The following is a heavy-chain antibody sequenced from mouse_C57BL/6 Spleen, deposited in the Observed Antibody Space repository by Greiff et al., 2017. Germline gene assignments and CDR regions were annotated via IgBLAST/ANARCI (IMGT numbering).Heavy chain of an antibody. J-gene: IGHJ4*01. Sequence: VQLQQSGPELVKPGASVKISCKASGYSFTGYYMNWVKQSPEKSLEWIGEINPSTGGTTYNQKFKAKATLTIDKSSSTAYLQLKSLTSEDSAVYYCAIYDRVYCAMDYWGQGTSVTVSS. D-gene: IGHD2-12*01. CDR3: AIYDRVYCAMDY. CDR2: INPSTGGT. V-gene: IGHV1-42*01. CDR1: GYSFTGYY.